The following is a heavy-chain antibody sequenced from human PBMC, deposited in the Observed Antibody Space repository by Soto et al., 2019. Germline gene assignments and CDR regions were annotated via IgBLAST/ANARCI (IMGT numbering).Heavy chain of an antibody. Sequence: VQLVESGGGVVQPGRSLRLSCVGSGFPFWHYGMHWVLQAPGKGLEWVAVILSDGNKESYADSVKGRFAISRDNSKDTLYLEMNSLRVEDTAVYFCARDRNGGWFHMDVWGQGTTVSVSS. V-gene: IGHV3-33*01. J-gene: IGHJ6*02. CDR1: GFPFWHYG. D-gene: IGHD6-19*01. CDR2: ILSDGNKE. CDR3: ARDRNGGWFHMDV.